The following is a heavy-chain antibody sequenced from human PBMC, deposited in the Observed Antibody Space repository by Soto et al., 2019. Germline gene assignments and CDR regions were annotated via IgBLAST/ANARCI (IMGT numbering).Heavy chain of an antibody. D-gene: IGHD3-3*01. CDR1: GFTFSSYA. CDR2: ISYDGSNK. Sequence: QVQLVESGGGVVQPGRSLRLSCAASGFTFSSYAMHWVRQAPGKGLEWVAVISYDGSNKYYADSVKGRFTISRDNSKNTLYLQMNSLRAEDTAVYYGAPTQGYYDFWSGYYGAFDIWGQGTMVTVSS. CDR3: APTQGYYDFWSGYYGAFDI. J-gene: IGHJ3*02. V-gene: IGHV3-30-3*01.